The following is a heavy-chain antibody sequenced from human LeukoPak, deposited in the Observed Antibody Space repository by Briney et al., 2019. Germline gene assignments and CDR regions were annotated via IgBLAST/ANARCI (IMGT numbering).Heavy chain of an antibody. CDR3: AKSSGPFDY. CDR2: ISGSGSSA. CDR1: GFTFSSCA. D-gene: IGHD6-19*01. V-gene: IGHV3-23*01. J-gene: IGHJ4*02. Sequence: GGSLRLSCAASGFTFSSCAMSWVRQAPGKGLEWVSTISGSGSSAYYADSVWGRFTISRDNAKSSLYLQMNSLRAVDTAVYYCAKSSGPFDYWGQGTLVTVSS.